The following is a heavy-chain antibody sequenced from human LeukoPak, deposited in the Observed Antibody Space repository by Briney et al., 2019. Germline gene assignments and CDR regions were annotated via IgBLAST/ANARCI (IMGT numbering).Heavy chain of an antibody. CDR2: MNPNSGNT. J-gene: IGHJ4*02. Sequence: ASVTVSCTASGYTFTSYDINWVRQATGQGLEWMGWMNPNSGNTGYAQKFQGRVTMTRNTSISTAYMELSSLRSEDTAVYYCARGKKTMVRGVLYYFDYWGQGTLVTVSS. CDR1: GYTFTSYD. D-gene: IGHD3-10*01. V-gene: IGHV1-8*01. CDR3: ARGKKTMVRGVLYYFDY.